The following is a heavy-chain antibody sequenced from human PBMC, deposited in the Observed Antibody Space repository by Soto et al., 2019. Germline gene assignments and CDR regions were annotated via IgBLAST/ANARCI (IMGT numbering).Heavy chain of an antibody. Sequence: QSGGSLRLSCAASGFTFRIYSMHWVRQSPGKGLEWVAVMWYDGTNKYYGESVKGRFTISRDNSENTLYLQMNSLRVEDTAAYYCARDATFGTKGGSFDIWGHGTLVTVSS. CDR2: MWYDGTNK. V-gene: IGHV3-33*01. D-gene: IGHD3-16*01. J-gene: IGHJ3*02. CDR1: GFTFRIYS. CDR3: ARDATFGTKGGSFDI.